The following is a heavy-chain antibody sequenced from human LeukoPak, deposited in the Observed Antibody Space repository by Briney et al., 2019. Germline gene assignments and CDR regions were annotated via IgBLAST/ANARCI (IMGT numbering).Heavy chain of an antibody. CDR3: ARGVDV. Sequence: GGSLRLSCAASGFTFNSYWMNWVRPAPGKGLEWVANIKEDGSEKYYVDSVKGRFTISRDNAKNSLYLQMNSLRAEDTAVYYCARGVDVRGQGTTVTVS. CDR2: IKEDGSEK. J-gene: IGHJ6*02. CDR1: GFTFNSYW. V-gene: IGHV3-7*04.